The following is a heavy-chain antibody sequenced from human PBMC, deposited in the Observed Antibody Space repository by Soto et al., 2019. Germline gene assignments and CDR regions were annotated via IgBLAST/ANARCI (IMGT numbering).Heavy chain of an antibody. CDR1: GGSFSGYY. D-gene: IGHD6-19*01. Sequence: SETLSLTCAVYGGSFSGYYWSWIRQPPGKGLEWIGEINHSGSTNYNPSLKSRVTISVDTSKNQFSLKLSSVTAADTAVYYCARGSGWSGGYWGQGTLGTVSA. CDR2: INHSGST. J-gene: IGHJ4*02. CDR3: ARGSGWSGGY. V-gene: IGHV4-34*01.